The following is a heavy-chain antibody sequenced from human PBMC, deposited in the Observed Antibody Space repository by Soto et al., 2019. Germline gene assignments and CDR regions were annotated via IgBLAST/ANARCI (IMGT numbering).Heavy chain of an antibody. CDR1: GGSFSGYY. D-gene: IGHD6-6*01. CDR2: INHSGST. Sequence: SETLPLTCAVYGGSFSGYYWSWIRQPPGKGLEWIGEINHSGSTNYNPSLKSRVTISVDTSKNQFSLKLSSVTAADTAVYYCARVVAARLYYYYYYMDVWGKGTTVTVSS. V-gene: IGHV4-34*01. CDR3: ARVVAARLYYYYYYMDV. J-gene: IGHJ6*03.